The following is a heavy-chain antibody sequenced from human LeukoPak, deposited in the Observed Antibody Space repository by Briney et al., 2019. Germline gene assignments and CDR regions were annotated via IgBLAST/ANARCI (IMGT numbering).Heavy chain of an antibody. Sequence: SXKVSCKASGGTFISYAISWVRQAPGQGLEWRGGIIPIFGTGNYAQKFQGRVTITSDESTSTAYMELSSLRSEDTAVYYCARVKHTYYYDSSGYLDWGQGTLVTVSS. V-gene: IGHV1-69*01. J-gene: IGHJ4*02. CDR3: ARVKHTYYYDSSGYLD. D-gene: IGHD3-22*01. CDR1: GGTFISYA. CDR2: IIPIFGTG.